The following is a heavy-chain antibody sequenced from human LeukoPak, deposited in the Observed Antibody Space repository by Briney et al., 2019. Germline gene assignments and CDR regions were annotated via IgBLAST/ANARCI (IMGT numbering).Heavy chain of an antibody. J-gene: IGHJ6*02. Sequence: GGSLGLSCAASGFTFSSYAMHWVRQAPGKGLEWVAVISYDGSNKYYADSVKGRFTISRDNSKNTLYLQMNSLRAEDTAVYYCARAHIVVVPAAREYYYYYGMDVWGQGTTVTVSS. CDR2: ISYDGSNK. CDR1: GFTFSSYA. V-gene: IGHV3-30*04. CDR3: ARAHIVVVPAAREYYYYYGMDV. D-gene: IGHD2-2*01.